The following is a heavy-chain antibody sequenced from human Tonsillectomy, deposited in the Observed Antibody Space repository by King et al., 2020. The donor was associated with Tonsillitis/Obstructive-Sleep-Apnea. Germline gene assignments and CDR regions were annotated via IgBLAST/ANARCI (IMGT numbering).Heavy chain of an antibody. CDR1: GGSISSYY. V-gene: IGHV4-59*08. J-gene: IGHJ2*01. Sequence: VQLQESGPGLVKPSETLSLTCTVSGGSISSYYWSWIRQPPGKGLEWIGYIYYSGSTNYNPSLKSRVTISVDTSKNQFSLKLSSVTAADTAVYYCARLDRPLHDYGDYIYWYFDLWGRGTLVTVSS. D-gene: IGHD4-17*01. CDR2: IYYSGST. CDR3: ARLDRPLHDYGDYIYWYFDL.